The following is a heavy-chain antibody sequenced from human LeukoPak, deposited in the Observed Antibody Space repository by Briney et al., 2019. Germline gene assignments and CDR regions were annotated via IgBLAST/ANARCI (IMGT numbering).Heavy chain of an antibody. CDR2: TSDSGGHT. CDR3: ARWYSHGRYFGY. J-gene: IGHJ4*02. V-gene: IGHV4-59*01. CDR1: GDSIRKYY. D-gene: IGHD1-26*01. Sequence: PSETLSLTCTVSGDSIRKYYWNWIRQPPGKGLEWIGYTSDSGGHTDYNPSLKSRVTISTDTSKNQLFLKLTSVTTADTAVYYCARWYSHGRYFGYWGQGALVTVSS.